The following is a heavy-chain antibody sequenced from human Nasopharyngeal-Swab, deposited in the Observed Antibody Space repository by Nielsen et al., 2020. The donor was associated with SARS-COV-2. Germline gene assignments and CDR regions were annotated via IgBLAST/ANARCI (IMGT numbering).Heavy chain of an antibody. Sequence: VRQAPGKGLEWVAVISYDGSNKYYAASVKGRFTISRDNSKNTLYLQMNSLRAEDTAVYYCAKGGYSGYDPLGMDVWGQGTTVTVSS. D-gene: IGHD5-12*01. CDR3: AKGGYSGYDPLGMDV. J-gene: IGHJ6*02. V-gene: IGHV3-30*18. CDR2: ISYDGSNK.